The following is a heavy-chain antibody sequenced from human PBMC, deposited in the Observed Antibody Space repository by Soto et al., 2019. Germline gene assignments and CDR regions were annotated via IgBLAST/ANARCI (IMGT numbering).Heavy chain of an antibody. Sequence: QVSLVQSGAEVKNPGSAVKVSCKTSGGTFNTYAISWLRQAPGQRLEWMGQIIPIFGSPNYAQNFQGRLTITADESTSTVYMELISLRFEDTAVYYCARVSVPVSGRLLRPFYFVYWGQGALVTVAS. CDR3: ARVSVPVSGRLLRPFYFVY. D-gene: IGHD6-19*01. CDR2: IIPIFGSP. CDR1: GGTFNTYA. J-gene: IGHJ4*02. V-gene: IGHV1-69*01.